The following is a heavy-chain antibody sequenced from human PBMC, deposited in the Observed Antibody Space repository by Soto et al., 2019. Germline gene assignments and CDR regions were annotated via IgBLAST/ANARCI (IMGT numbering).Heavy chain of an antibody. D-gene: IGHD3-16*02. V-gene: IGHV3-30-3*01. Sequence: QVQLVESGGGVVQPGRSLRLSCAASGFTFSSYAMHWVRQAPGKGLEWVAVISYDGSNKYYADSVKGRFTISRVNSKNTLYLQMNSLRAEETAVYYCARGSNVWESYRGLDYWGQGTLVTVSS. CDR3: ARGSNVWESYRGLDY. CDR1: GFTFSSYA. CDR2: ISYDGSNK. J-gene: IGHJ4*02.